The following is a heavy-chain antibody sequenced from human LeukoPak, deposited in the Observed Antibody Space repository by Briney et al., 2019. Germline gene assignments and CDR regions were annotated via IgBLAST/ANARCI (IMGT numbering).Heavy chain of an antibody. D-gene: IGHD2-15*01. V-gene: IGHV4-39*07. CDR1: GGSISSSSYY. CDR2: IYYSGST. Sequence: SETLSLTCTVSGGSISSSSYYWGWIRQPPGKGLEWIGSIYYSGSTYYNPSLKSRVTISVDTSKNQFSLKLSSVTAADTAVYYCARRYVRSAFDYWGQGNLVTVSS. CDR3: ARRYVRSAFDY. J-gene: IGHJ4*02.